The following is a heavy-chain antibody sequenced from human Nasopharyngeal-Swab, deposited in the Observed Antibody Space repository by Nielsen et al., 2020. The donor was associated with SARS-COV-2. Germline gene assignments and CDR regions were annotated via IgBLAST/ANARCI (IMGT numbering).Heavy chain of an antibody. CDR2: IYYSGST. J-gene: IGHJ5*02. V-gene: IGHV4-59*13. CDR1: GGSISSYY. D-gene: IGHD3-3*01. CDR3: ARGQVDYDFWSGYPNWFDP. Sequence: SETLSLTCTVSGGSISSYYWSWIRQPPGKGLEWIGYIYYSGSTNYNPSLKSRVTISVDTSKNQFSLKLSSVTAADTAVYYCARGQVDYDFWSGYPNWFDPWGQGTLVTVSS.